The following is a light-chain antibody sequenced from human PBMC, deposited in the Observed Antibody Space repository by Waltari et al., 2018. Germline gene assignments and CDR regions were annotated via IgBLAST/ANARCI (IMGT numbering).Light chain of an antibody. CDR1: NLGRTR. CDR2: DDT. CDR3: QVWDSSSDHVV. V-gene: IGLV3-21*04. Sequence: SFVLTQPPSVSVAPGKTARLTRGGNNLGRTREHWYQQKPGQAPVLVIYDDTDRPSGIPERFSGSNSGNTATLTISGVEAGDEADYYCQVWDSSSDHVVFGGGTKLTVL. J-gene: IGLJ2*01.